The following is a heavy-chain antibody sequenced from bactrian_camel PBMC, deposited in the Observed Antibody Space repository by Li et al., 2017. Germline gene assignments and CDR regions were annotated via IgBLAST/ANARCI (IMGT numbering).Heavy chain of an antibody. J-gene: IGHJ7*01. D-gene: IGHD7*01. Sequence: HVQLVESGGDSVEAGGSLRLSCVVSGYFSKRCMAWFRQPPGLPGAEREGVAALDNTGDIMYADSVKGRFTISEDNSKRTLYLQMDSLKPEDSAMYLCGIRGSNVVAIAPTFVTCTIGAKEPRSPSP. CDR1: GYFSKRC. CDR2: LDNTGDI. V-gene: IGHV3S55*01.